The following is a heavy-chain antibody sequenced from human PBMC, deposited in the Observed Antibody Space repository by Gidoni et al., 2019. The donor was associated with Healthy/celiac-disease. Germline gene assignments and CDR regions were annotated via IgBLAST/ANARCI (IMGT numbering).Heavy chain of an antibody. J-gene: IGHJ6*02. CDR1: GFTFSNAW. D-gene: IGHD1-7*01. V-gene: IGHV3-15*01. CDR3: TTGKTGTTGYGMDV. Sequence: EVQLVESGGGLVKPGGSLRLSCAASGFTFSNAWMSWVRQAPGKGLEWVGRIKSKTDGVTTDYAAPVKGRFTISRDDSKNTLYLQMNSLKTEDTAVYYCTTGKTGTTGYGMDVWGQGTTVTVSS. CDR2: IKSKTDGVTT.